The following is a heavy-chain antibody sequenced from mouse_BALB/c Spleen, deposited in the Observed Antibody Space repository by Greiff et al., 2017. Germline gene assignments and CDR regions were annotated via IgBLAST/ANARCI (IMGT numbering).Heavy chain of an antibody. CDR3: ARDGGFSLFDY. D-gene: IGHD2-3*01. CDR2: ISTYYGDA. CDR1: GYTFTDYA. J-gene: IGHJ2*01. V-gene: IGHV1S137*01. Sequence: QVQRQQSGAELVRPGVSGKISCKGSGYTFTDYAMHWVKQGHAKSLEWVGVISTYYGDASYNQKFKGKATMTVDNSSSTAYMELARLTSEDSAIYYCARDGGFSLFDYWGQGTTLTVSS.